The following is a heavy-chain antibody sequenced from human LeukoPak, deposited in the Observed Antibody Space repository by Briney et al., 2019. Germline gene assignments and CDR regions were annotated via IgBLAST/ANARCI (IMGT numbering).Heavy chain of an antibody. J-gene: IGHJ4*02. Sequence: SETLSLTCAVSGGSISSGGYSWSWIRQPPGKGLEWIGYIYHSGSTNYNPSLKSRVTISVDTSKNQFSLRLASVTAADTAVYYCARHVGYSTSGFPPAHFDYWGQGTLVTVSS. CDR2: IYHSGST. CDR1: GGSISSGGYS. V-gene: IGHV4-30-2*01. CDR3: ARHVGYSTSGFPPAHFDY. D-gene: IGHD6-13*01.